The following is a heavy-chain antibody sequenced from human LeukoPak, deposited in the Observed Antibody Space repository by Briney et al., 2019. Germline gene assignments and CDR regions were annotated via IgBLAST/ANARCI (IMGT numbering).Heavy chain of an antibody. CDR3: ARGYTGYSSSWTVFYYYYYYMDV. J-gene: IGHJ6*03. Sequence: GASVKVSCKASGYTFTDYYMHWVRQAPGQGLEWMGWINPNSGGTNYAQKFQGRVTMTRDTSISTAYMELSRLRSDDTAVYYCARGYTGYSSSWTVFYYYYYYMDVWGKGTTVTVSS. D-gene: IGHD6-13*01. CDR2: INPNSGGT. CDR1: GYTFTDYY. V-gene: IGHV1-2*02.